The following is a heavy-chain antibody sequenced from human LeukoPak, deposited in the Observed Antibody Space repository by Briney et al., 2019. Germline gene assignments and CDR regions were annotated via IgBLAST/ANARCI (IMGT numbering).Heavy chain of an antibody. V-gene: IGHV3-23*01. CDR2: ISYNGGGS. J-gene: IGHJ4*02. CDR1: GFTFSSYA. CDR3: AKRDTSGFYYFDY. Sequence: GGSLRLSCAASGFTFSSYAMSWVRQAPGKGLEWVSSISYNGGGSYYADSVKGRFIISRDNSKNTLHLQMNSLRAEDTAVYYCAKRDTSGFYYFDYWGQGTLVTVSS. D-gene: IGHD6-19*01.